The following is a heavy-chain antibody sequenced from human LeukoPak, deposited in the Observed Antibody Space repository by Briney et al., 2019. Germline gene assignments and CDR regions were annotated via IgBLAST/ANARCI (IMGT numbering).Heavy chain of an antibody. CDR3: ARGLHCSSTSCYTYGY. D-gene: IGHD2-2*02. CDR1: GYTFTGYY. V-gene: IGHV1-2*02. J-gene: IGHJ4*02. Sequence: ASVKVSCKASGYTFTGYYTHWVRQAPGQGLEWMGWINPNSGGTNYAQKFQGRVTMTRDTSISTAYMELSRLRSDDTAVYYCARGLHCSSTSCYTYGYWGQGTLVTVSS. CDR2: INPNSGGT.